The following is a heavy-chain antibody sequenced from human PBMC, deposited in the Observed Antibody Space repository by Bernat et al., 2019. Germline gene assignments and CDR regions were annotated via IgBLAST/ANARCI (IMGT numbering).Heavy chain of an antibody. CDR1: GYTFTSYA. V-gene: IGHV1-3*05. CDR2: INAGNGNT. CDR3: RRVRACLSVVCPYRGLFDY. D-gene: IGHD2-8*02. J-gene: IGHJ4*02. Sequence: QVQLVQSGAEEKKPGASVKVSCKASGYTFTSYAMHWVRQAPGQRLEWMGWINAGNGNTKYSQKFQGRVTITRDTSASTAYMELSSLRSEDTALYYCRRVRACLSVVCPYRGLFDYWGQGTLVTVSS.